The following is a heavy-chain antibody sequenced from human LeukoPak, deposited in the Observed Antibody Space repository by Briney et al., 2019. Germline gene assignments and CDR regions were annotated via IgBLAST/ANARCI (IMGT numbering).Heavy chain of an antibody. CDR2: INPNSGGT. CDR1: GYTFTGYY. Sequence: SVKVSCKASGYTFTGYYMHWVRQAPGQGLEWMGWINPNSGGTNYAQKFQGRVTMTRDTSISTAYMELSRLRSDDTAVYYCARSPDILTGEKFDYWGQGTLVTVSS. V-gene: IGHV1-2*02. D-gene: IGHD3-9*01. J-gene: IGHJ4*02. CDR3: ARSPDILTGEKFDY.